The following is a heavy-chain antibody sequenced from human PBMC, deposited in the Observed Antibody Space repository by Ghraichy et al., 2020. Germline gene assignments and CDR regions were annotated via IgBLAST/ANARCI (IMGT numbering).Heavy chain of an antibody. J-gene: IGHJ6*02. V-gene: IGHV3-7*01. CDR1: GFTFSNYY. Sequence: GGSLRLSCAASGFTFSNYYMSWVRQAPGKGLEWVANIKQDGSEKYYVDSVKGRFTISRDNAKNSLYLQMNSLRAEDTAVYYCARGPGGGMDVWGQGTTVTVSS. D-gene: IGHD1-26*01. CDR3: ARGPGGGMDV. CDR2: IKQDGSEK.